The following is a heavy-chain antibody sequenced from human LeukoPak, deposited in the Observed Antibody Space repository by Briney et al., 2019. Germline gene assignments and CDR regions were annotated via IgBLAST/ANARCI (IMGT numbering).Heavy chain of an antibody. Sequence: ASVKVSCKASGYIITDYYMHWVRQAPGQGLEWMGWISAYNGNTNYAQKLQGRVTMTTDTSTSTAYMELRSLRSDDTAVYYCARVGFGEPRYYYYHYMDDWGKGTTVTISS. CDR2: ISAYNGNT. J-gene: IGHJ6*03. CDR1: GYIITDYY. V-gene: IGHV1-18*04. CDR3: ARVGFGEPRYYYYHYMDD. D-gene: IGHD3-10*01.